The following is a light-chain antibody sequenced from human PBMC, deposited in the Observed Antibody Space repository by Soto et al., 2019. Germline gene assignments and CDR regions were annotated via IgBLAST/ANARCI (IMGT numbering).Light chain of an antibody. J-gene: IGLJ1*01. V-gene: IGLV2-11*01. CDR1: ISDVGRYDY. CDR2: DVS. Sequence: QSALTQPRSVSGSPGQSVTISCTGTISDVGRYDYVSWYQQHPGKAPKLMIYDVSKRPSGVPDRFSGSKSGNSASLTISGLQGDDEADYYCCSYAGNYIFFFATGTKVTVL. CDR3: CSYAGNYIFF.